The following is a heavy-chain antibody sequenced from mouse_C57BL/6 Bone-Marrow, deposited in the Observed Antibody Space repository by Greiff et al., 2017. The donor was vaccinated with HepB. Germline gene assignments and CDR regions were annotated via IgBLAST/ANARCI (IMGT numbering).Heavy chain of an antibody. CDR2: ISDGGSYT. D-gene: IGHD2-4*01. CDR3: ARERGFYYDYGFAY. CDR1: GFTFSSYA. V-gene: IGHV5-4*01. J-gene: IGHJ3*01. Sequence: EVMLVESGGGLVKPGGSLKLSCAASGFTFSSYAMSWVRQTPEKRLEWVATISDGGSYTYYPDNVKGRFTISRDNAKNNLYLQMSQLKSEDTAMYYCARERGFYYDYGFAYWGQGTLVTVSA.